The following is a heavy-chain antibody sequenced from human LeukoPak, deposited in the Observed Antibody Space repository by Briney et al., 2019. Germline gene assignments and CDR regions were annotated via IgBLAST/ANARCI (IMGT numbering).Heavy chain of an antibody. CDR2: ISSSSSYI. V-gene: IGHV3-21*01. CDR1: GFTFGSYS. CDR3: ARDGPNYGSGSYYFDY. D-gene: IGHD3-10*01. J-gene: IGHJ4*02. Sequence: GGSLRLSCAASGFTFGSYSMNWVRQAPGKGLEWVSSISSSSSYIYYADSVKGRFTISRDNAKNSLYLQMNSLRAEDTAVYYCARDGPNYGSGSYYFDYWGQGTLVTVSS.